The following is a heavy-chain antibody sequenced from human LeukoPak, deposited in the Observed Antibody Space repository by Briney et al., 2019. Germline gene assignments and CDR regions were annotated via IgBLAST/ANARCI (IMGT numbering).Heavy chain of an antibody. CDR1: GFTFSDYY. D-gene: IGHD3-22*01. V-gene: IGHV3-11*04. CDR2: ISSSGSTI. J-gene: IGHJ3*02. CDR3: ARMIVVVREDAFDI. Sequence: GGSLRLSCAASGFTFSDYYMSWIRQAPGKGLEWVSYISSSGSTIYYADSVKGRFTISRDNAKNSLYLQMNSLRAEDTAVYYCARMIVVVREDAFDIWGQGTMVTVSS.